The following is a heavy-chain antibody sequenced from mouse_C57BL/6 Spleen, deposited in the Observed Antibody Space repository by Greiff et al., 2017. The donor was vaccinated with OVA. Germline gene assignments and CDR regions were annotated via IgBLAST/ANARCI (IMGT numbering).Heavy chain of an antibody. CDR1: GYTFTSYW. Sequence: VQLQQPGAELVKPGASVKLSCKASGYTFTSYWMQWVKQRPGQGLEWIGEIDPSDSYTNYNQKFKGKATLTVDTSSSTAYMQLSSLTSEDSAVYYCARLGGNYLYYFDYWGQGTTLTVSS. V-gene: IGHV1-50*01. D-gene: IGHD2-1*01. J-gene: IGHJ2*01. CDR2: IDPSDSYT. CDR3: ARLGGNYLYYFDY.